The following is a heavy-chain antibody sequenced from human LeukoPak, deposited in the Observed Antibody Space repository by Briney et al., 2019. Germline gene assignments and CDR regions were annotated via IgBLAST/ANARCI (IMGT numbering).Heavy chain of an antibody. CDR3: AKERSSSWPHFDY. J-gene: IGHJ4*02. Sequence: GRSLRLSCAASRFTFSSYGMHWVRQAPGKGLEWVAVISHDGSNEHCADSVKGRFTISRDNSKNTLFLQMNSLRPEDTAVFYCAKERSSSWPHFDYWGQGTLVTVSS. CDR1: RFTFSSYG. D-gene: IGHD6-13*01. V-gene: IGHV3-30*18. CDR2: ISHDGSNE.